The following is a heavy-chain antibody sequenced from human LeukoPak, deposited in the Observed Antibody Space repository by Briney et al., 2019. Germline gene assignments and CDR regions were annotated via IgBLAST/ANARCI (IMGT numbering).Heavy chain of an antibody. CDR3: ARGAAAAGPYYYYYYYMDV. CDR1: GYTFTSYG. CDR2: ITAYNGNT. V-gene: IGHV1-18*01. D-gene: IGHD6-13*01. Sequence: ASVKVSCNASGYTFTSYGIGLVRQAPGQGLEWMGRITAYNGNTNYEQKLQGRVTMTTDTSTSTAYMELRSLRSDGTAVYYCARGAAAAGPYYYYYYYMDVWGKGTTVTVSS. J-gene: IGHJ6*03.